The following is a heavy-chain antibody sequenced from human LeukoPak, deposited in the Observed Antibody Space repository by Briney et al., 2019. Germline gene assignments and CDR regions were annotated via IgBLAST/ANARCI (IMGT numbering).Heavy chain of an antibody. D-gene: IGHD3-3*01. CDR1: GFTFSSYG. V-gene: IGHV3-30*02. J-gene: IGHJ4*02. Sequence: GGSLRLSCAASGFTFSSYGMYWVRQAPGKGLEWVAFTRYDGSNKYYADSVKGRFTISRDNSKNTLYLKMNSLRAEDTAMYYCAKVFGSTYVIYYFDYWGQGTLVTVSS. CDR3: AKVFGSTYVIYYFDY. CDR2: TRYDGSNK.